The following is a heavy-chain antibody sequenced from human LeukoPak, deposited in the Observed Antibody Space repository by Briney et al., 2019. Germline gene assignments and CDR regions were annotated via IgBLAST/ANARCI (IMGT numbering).Heavy chain of an antibody. CDR3: ASRDSCSGGTCYGLQC. Sequence: PGGPLRLSCAASGFTFSNYVMNWVRQAPGKGLEWVSATSGSGDSTDYAGSVKGRFTISRDNSRNTLDLQMSSLRADDTAVYYCASRDSCSGGTCYGLQCWGQGTLVTVSS. J-gene: IGHJ4*02. V-gene: IGHV3-23*01. CDR1: GFTFSNYV. CDR2: TSGSGDST. D-gene: IGHD2-15*01.